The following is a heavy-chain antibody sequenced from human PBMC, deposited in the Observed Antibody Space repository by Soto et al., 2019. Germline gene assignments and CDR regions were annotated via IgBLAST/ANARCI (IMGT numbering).Heavy chain of an antibody. CDR2: INAGNGNT. V-gene: IGHV1-3*01. J-gene: IGHJ1*01. CDR3: ARAGYCSGGSCYSVTDLDFQH. CDR1: GYTFTSYA. D-gene: IGHD2-15*01. Sequence: ASVKVSCKASGYTFTSYAMHWVRQAPGQRLEWMGWINAGNGNTKYSQKFQGRVTITRDTSASTAYMELSSLRSEDTAVYYCARAGYCSGGSCYSVTDLDFQHWGQGTLVTVSS.